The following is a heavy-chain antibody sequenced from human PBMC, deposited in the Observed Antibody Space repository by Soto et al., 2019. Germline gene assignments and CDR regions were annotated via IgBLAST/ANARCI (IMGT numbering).Heavy chain of an antibody. D-gene: IGHD2-15*01. J-gene: IGHJ4*02. CDR2: IKQEGNEK. CDR3: ARDKGWTGGRTYYFDH. Sequence: EVQLVESGGALVQPGGSLRLSCAASGFTFGDYWMSWVRQAPGQGLEWVANIKQEGNEKYYVDSVKGRFAISRDNSKSSLYLQMSSLRAEDTAVYYCARDKGWTGGRTYYFDHWGQGILVTVSS. CDR1: GFTFGDYW. V-gene: IGHV3-7*01.